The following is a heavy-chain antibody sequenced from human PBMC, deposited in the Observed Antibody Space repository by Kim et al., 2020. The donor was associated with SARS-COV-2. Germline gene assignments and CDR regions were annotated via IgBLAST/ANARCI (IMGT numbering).Heavy chain of an antibody. J-gene: IGHJ6*02. D-gene: IGHD6-13*01. CDR1: GFTFSSYW. CDR2: IKQDGSEK. CDR3: ARVGGFPPDNSSSGHFYYYGLDV. V-gene: IGHV3-7*01. Sequence: GGSLRLSCGVSGFTFSSYWMSWVRQAPGKGLEWVANIKQDGSEKYYVDSVKGRFTISRDNAKNSLYLQMNSLRAEDTAVYYCARVGGFPPDNSSSGHFYYYGLDVWGQGTTVTVSS.